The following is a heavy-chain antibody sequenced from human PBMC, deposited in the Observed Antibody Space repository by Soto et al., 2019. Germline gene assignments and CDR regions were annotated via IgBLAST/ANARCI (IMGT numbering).Heavy chain of an antibody. CDR2: IYHSGST. CDR1: GGSISSGGYS. CDR3: ARAMTTVTTIDY. Sequence: QLQLQESGSGLVKPSQTLSLTCAVSGGSISSGGYSWSWIRQPPGKGLEWIGYIYHSGSTYSNPSPKSPVPXXGXRPKNQFSLKPNPVTAAHTAVYYCARAMTTVTTIDYWGQGTLVTVSS. V-gene: IGHV4-30-2*01. J-gene: IGHJ4*02. D-gene: IGHD4-17*01.